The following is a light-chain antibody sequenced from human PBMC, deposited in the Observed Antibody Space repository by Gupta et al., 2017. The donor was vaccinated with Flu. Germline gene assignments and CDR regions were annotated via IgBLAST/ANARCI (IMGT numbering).Light chain of an antibody. CDR2: LNNDGSH. CDR1: SGHSRDA. Sequence: SGHSRDALAWLQHHPDKGPHFLMKLNNDGSHNKGDCIPYRLSGSRSGAEWYLTISSLQSEDEADYYCQTWGTCIRVFGGGTKLTVL. J-gene: IGLJ3*02. CDR3: QTWGTCIRV. V-gene: IGLV4-69*01.